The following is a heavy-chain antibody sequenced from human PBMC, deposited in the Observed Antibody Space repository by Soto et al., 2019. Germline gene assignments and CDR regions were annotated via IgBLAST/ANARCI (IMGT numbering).Heavy chain of an antibody. J-gene: IGHJ4*02. D-gene: IGHD6-19*01. CDR2: TRYDGSYK. CDR1: GFTFSSYG. CDR3: AREVRGWHIDY. V-gene: IGHV3-33*01. Sequence: QVQLVESGGDVVQPGRSLRLSCAASGFTFSSYGMHWVRQAPGKGLEWVAVTRYDGSYKYYADSVKGRFTISRDSSKNTLYLQMNSLRAEDTAVYYCAREVRGWHIDYWGQGTLVTVSS.